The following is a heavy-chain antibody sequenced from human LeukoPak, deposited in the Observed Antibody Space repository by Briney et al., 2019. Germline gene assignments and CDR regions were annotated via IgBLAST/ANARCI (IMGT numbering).Heavy chain of an antibody. J-gene: IGHJ4*01. D-gene: IGHD3-3*01. CDR2: IRSKTKSGET. Sequence: GGSLRLSCYVSGFTFSDSVIHWVRHAAGKGLEWVGRIRSKTKSGETAYAASVKGRFTISRDDSKDTVYLQMNSLKPEDTAVYYCTSPAHDFDIWSGYYSLWGHGTQVTVSS. CDR3: TSPAHDFDIWSGYYSL. V-gene: IGHV3-73*01. CDR1: GFTFSDSV.